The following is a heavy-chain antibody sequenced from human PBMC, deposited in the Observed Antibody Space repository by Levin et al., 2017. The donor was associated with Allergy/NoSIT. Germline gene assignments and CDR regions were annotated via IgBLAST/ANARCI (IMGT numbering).Heavy chain of an antibody. V-gene: IGHV5-51*01. J-gene: IGHJ3*02. CDR1: GSTFTEYW. Sequence: GGSLRLSCKASGSTFTEYWIGWVRQTPGKGLEWMGIIFPRDSDNRYNPSFKGQVTISADKSITTAYLQRSRLKASATAIYYCARLAVPGGVGDTFGIWAQGTRLTVSS. CDR3: ARLAVPGGVGDTFGI. CDR2: IFPRDSDN. D-gene: IGHD2-8*02.